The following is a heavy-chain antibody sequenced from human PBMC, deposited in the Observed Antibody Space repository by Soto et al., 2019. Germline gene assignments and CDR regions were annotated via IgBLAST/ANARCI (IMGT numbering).Heavy chain of an antibody. CDR1: GFTFCDYA. D-gene: IGHD6-13*01. V-gene: IGHV3-9*01. CDR3: ARDIGSAAIGGYYYCMDD. CDR2: ISWSGARI. Sequence: PEGSLRLLSAASGFTFCDYAMHWVRQPPGKGLEWVSSISWSGARIDYADSVQGRFTISRDNAKNSLFLQMNSLRPEDTALYYCARDIGSAAIGGYYYCMDDRRHGTTFTVS. J-gene: IGHJ6*02.